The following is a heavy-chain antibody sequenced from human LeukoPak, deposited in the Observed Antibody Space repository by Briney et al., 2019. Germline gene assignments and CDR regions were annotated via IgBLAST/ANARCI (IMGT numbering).Heavy chain of an antibody. CDR1: GFTFSDYY. Sequence: KPGGSLRLSCAASGFTFSDYYMSWIRQAPGKGLEWISYISNSGTMIYYRDSVKVRFTVSRDNAQNSLYLQMNSLRAEDTALYYCAGGVQGAGPFDYWGQGSLVTVSS. J-gene: IGHJ4*02. CDR2: ISNSGTMI. D-gene: IGHD3-16*01. CDR3: AGGVQGAGPFDY. V-gene: IGHV3-11*01.